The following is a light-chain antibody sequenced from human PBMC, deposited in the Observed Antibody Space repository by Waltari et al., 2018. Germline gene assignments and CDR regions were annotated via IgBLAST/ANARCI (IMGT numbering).Light chain of an antibody. CDR2: GTS. CDR3: QQFKSFLFT. J-gene: IGKJ5*01. CDR1: QGTNNY. Sequence: DIQLTLSPSFLSASVGDRVTITCRASQGTNNYLAWYQQKPGKAPNLLIYGTSTLQSGVTSRFSGSQSGTEFTLTISSLQPEDFATYYCQQFKSFLFTFGQGTRLDIK. V-gene: IGKV1-9*01.